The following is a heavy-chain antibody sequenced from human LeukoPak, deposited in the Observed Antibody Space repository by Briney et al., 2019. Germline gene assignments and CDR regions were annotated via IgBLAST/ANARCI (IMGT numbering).Heavy chain of an antibody. Sequence: PGGSLRLSCAASGFTFSSYSMNCVRQAPGKGLEWVSSISSSSSYIYYADSVKGRFTISRDNAMNSLYLQMNSLRAEDTAVYYCARLIAVAGTDYYYYMDVWGKGTTVTVSS. CDR3: ARLIAVAGTDYYYYMDV. D-gene: IGHD6-19*01. V-gene: IGHV3-21*01. CDR2: ISSSSSYI. J-gene: IGHJ6*03. CDR1: GFTFSSYS.